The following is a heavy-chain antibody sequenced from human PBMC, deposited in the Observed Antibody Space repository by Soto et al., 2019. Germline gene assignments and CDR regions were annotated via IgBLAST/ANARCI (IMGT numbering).Heavy chain of an antibody. CDR1: GGSISSGGYY. V-gene: IGHV4-31*03. D-gene: IGHD6-13*01. CDR2: IYYSGST. J-gene: IGHJ3*02. CDR3: ARDRRGSSWRTPDAFDI. Sequence: SETLSLTCTVSGGSISSGGYYWSWIRQHPGKGLEWIGYIYYSGSTYYNPSLKSRVTISVDTSKNQFSLKLSSVTAADTAVYYCARDRRGSSWRTPDAFDIWGQGTMVTVSS.